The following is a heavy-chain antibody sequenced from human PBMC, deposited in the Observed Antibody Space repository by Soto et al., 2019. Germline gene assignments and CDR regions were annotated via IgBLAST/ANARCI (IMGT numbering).Heavy chain of an antibody. CDR2: IYYSGST. J-gene: IGHJ5*02. CDR1: CGSISSGDYY. D-gene: IGHD2-2*02. CDR3: ARVDDCSSTSCYKGDWFDP. Sequence: SETLSLTCTVSCGSISSGDYYWSWIRQPPGKGLEWIGYIYYSGSTYYNPSLKSRVTISVDTSKNQFSLKLSSVTAADTAVYYCARVDDCSSTSCYKGDWFDPWGQGTLVTVSS. V-gene: IGHV4-30-4*01.